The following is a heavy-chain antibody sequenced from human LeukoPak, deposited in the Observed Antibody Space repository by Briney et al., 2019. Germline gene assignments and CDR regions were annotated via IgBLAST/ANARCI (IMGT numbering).Heavy chain of an antibody. CDR3: AKDTMYHYRDLDAFDI. CDR2: ISWNSGSI. V-gene: IGHV3-9*01. CDR1: GFTFDDHA. Sequence: PGGSLRLSCAASGFTFDDHAMHWVRQAPGKGLEWVSGISWNSGSIGYADSVKGRFTISRDNAKNSLYLQMNSLRAEDTALYYCAKDTMYHYRDLDAFDIWGQGTMVTVSS. J-gene: IGHJ3*02. D-gene: IGHD4-17*01.